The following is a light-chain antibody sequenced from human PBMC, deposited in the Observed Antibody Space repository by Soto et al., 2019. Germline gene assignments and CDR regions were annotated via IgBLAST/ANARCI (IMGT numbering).Light chain of an antibody. CDR2: DNY. CDR3: GTWGGSLSIGVV. V-gene: IGLV1-51*01. J-gene: IGLJ2*01. Sequence: QSVLTQPPSVSAAPGQTVTISCSGSSSNIGNHYVSWYQQLPGTAPKLLIYDNYKRPSGIPDRFSGSKSGTSATLDITGLQTGDEADYYCGTWGGSLSIGVVFGGETKLTVL. CDR1: SSNIGNHY.